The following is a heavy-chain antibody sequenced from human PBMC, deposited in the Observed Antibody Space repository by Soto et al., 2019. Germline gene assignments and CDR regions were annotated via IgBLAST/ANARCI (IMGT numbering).Heavy chain of an antibody. Sequence: SETLSLSCTVSGGSISGGGYYWNWIRQHPGKGLEWIGYIYYSGFTYYNPSLKSRVTISVDTSKNQFSLTLTSVTAADTAVYYCARDGHSNATDFYPWGQGTLVTVSS. CDR3: ARDGHSNATDFYP. D-gene: IGHD3-22*01. CDR1: GGSISGGGYY. V-gene: IGHV4-31*03. CDR2: IYYSGFT. J-gene: IGHJ5*02.